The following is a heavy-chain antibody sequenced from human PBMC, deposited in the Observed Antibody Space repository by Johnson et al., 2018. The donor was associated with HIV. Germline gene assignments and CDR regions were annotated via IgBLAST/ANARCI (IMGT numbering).Heavy chain of an antibody. CDR3: AKDVNGWVAWIQLWAPEFDS. CDR1: GFTFSSYG. D-gene: IGHD5-18*01. V-gene: IGHV3-33*06. CDR2: IWYDGSNK. J-gene: IGHJ3*02. Sequence: QVQLVESGGGVVQPGRSLRLSCTASGFTFSSYGMHWVRQAPGKGLEWVAVIWYDGSNKYYADSVKGRFTISRDNSKNTVYLQMNSLRAEDTAVYYCAKDVNGWVAWIQLWAPEFDSWGQGTMVTVS.